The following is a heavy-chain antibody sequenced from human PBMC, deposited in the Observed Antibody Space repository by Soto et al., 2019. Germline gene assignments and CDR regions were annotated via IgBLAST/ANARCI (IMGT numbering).Heavy chain of an antibody. J-gene: IGHJ6*02. CDR1: GGSFSGYH. CDR3: ARAGGSYDYSMDV. V-gene: IGHV4-34*01. D-gene: IGHD6-25*01. Sequence: LSLTCAVSGGSFSGYHWSWIRQPPGKGLEWIGEINPSGRTKYKPSLKSRVIISVDTSKNQVSLKLSAVTAADTAVYYCARAGGSYDYSMDVWGQGTTVTVSS. CDR2: INPSGRT.